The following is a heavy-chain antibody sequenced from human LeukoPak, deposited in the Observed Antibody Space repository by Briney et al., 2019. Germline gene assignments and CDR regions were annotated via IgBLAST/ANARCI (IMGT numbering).Heavy chain of an antibody. CDR3: ARGAGLPGLRYFDWLLSPLMDV. V-gene: IGHV4-34*01. CDR1: GGSFSGYY. CDR2: INHSAST. D-gene: IGHD3-9*01. J-gene: IGHJ6*02. Sequence: PSETLSLTCAIYGGSFSGYYWSWIRQPPGKGLEWIGEINHSASTNYNPSLKSRVTISVDTSKNQFSLRLSSVTAADTAVYYCARGAGLPGLRYFDWLLSPLMDVWGQGTTATVSS.